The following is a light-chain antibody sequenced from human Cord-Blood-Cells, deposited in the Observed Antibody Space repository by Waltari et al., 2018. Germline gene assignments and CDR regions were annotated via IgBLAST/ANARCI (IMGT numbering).Light chain of an antibody. Sequence: DIQMTPSPSTLSASVGDRVTITCRASQSISSWLAWYQQKPGKAPNRLIYKASSLESGVPSRFSGSGSGTEFTLTISSLQPDDFATYYCQQYNSYSYTFGQGTKLEIK. J-gene: IGKJ2*01. CDR2: KAS. CDR3: QQYNSYSYT. CDR1: QSISSW. V-gene: IGKV1-5*03.